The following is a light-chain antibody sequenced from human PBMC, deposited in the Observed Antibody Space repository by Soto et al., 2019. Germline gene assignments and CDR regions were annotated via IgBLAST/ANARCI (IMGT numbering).Light chain of an antibody. V-gene: IGKV3-20*01. CDR2: GAS. J-gene: IGKJ2*01. CDR1: QSVSSNY. CDR3: QQYGRSLYT. Sequence: EIVLTQSPGTLSLSPGERATLSRRASQSVSSNYLAWYQQKPGQAARLLIYGASRRATGIPDRFSGSGSGTDFTLTISRLGHEDFAVYYCQQYGRSLYTFGQGTKVDIK.